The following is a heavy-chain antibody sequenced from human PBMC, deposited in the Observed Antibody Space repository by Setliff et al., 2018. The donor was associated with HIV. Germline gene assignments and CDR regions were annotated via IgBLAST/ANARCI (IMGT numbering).Heavy chain of an antibody. D-gene: IGHD5-18*01. CDR3: ARGRVVGEYTFGLDYMDV. CDR2: ISGSGRTL. J-gene: IGHJ6*03. Sequence: LRLSCAASGFTFSSYEMNWVRQAPGKGLEWIASISGSGRTLNYADSVKGRFTISRDNAKNLLFLQMNSLRAEDTAVYYCARGRVVGEYTFGLDYMDVWGKGTTVTVSS. V-gene: IGHV3-48*03. CDR1: GFTFSSYE.